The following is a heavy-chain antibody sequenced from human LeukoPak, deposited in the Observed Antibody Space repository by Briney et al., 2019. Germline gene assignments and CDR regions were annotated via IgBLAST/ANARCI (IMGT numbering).Heavy chain of an antibody. CDR3: ARERGSGSYPGKPFDY. V-gene: IGHV3-23*01. Sequence: GGSLRLSCAASGFTFSSYAMSWVRQAPGKGLEWVSAISGSGGSTYYADSVKGRFTISRDNSKNTLYLQMNSLRAEDTAVYYCARERGSGSYPGKPFDYWGQGTLVTVSS. CDR2: ISGSGGST. CDR1: GFTFSSYA. J-gene: IGHJ4*02. D-gene: IGHD3-10*01.